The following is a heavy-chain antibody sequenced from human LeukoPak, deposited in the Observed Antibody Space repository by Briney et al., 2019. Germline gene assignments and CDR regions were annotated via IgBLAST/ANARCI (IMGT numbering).Heavy chain of an antibody. D-gene: IGHD2-2*01. Sequence: GGSLRLSCAASGFTFSSYWMSWVRQAPGQRLEWVANIKQDGSEKYYVDSVKGRFNIYRDNAKNSLYLQMNSLRAEDTAVYYCAREVPAAESSLYYYYYYMDVWGKGTTVTVSS. CDR3: AREVPAAESSLYYYYYYMDV. CDR2: IKQDGSEK. V-gene: IGHV3-7*01. CDR1: GFTFSSYW. J-gene: IGHJ6*03.